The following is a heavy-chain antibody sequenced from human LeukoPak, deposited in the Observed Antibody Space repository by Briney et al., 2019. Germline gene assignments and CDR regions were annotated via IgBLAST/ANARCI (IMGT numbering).Heavy chain of an antibody. CDR1: GFTFSSYS. Sequence: PGGSLRLSCAASGFTFSSYSMNWVRQAPGKGLEWVSSISSSSSYIYYADSVKGRFTISRDNAKNSLYLQMNSLRAEDTAVYYCARDGTVLGDPPSGDYWGQGTLVTVSS. V-gene: IGHV3-21*01. J-gene: IGHJ4*02. CDR2: ISSSSSYI. D-gene: IGHD3-16*01. CDR3: ARDGTVLGDPPSGDY.